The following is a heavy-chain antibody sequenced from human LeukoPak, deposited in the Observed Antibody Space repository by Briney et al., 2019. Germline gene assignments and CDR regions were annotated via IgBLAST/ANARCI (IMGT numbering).Heavy chain of an antibody. V-gene: IGHV4-59*01. Sequence: PSETLSLTCTVSGGSISSYYWSWIRQPPGKGLEWIGYIYYSGSTNYNPSLKSRVTISVDTSKNQLSLKLSSVTAADTAVYYCARLNDDYGGTFFDYWGQGTLVTVSS. D-gene: IGHD4-23*01. CDR2: IYYSGST. J-gene: IGHJ4*02. CDR3: ARLNDDYGGTFFDY. CDR1: GGSISSYY.